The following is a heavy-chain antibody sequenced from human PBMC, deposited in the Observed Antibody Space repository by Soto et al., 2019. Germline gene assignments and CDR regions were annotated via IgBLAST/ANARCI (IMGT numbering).Heavy chain of an antibody. J-gene: IGHJ5*02. CDR1: GFTFSSYW. Sequence: GGSLRLSCAASGFTFSSYWMHWVRQAPGKGLVWVSRINSDGSSTSYADSVKGQFTISRDNAKNTLYLQMNSLRAEDTAVYYCASLYDYVWGSPWGQGTLVTVSS. V-gene: IGHV3-74*01. D-gene: IGHD3-16*01. CDR2: INSDGSST. CDR3: ASLYDYVWGSP.